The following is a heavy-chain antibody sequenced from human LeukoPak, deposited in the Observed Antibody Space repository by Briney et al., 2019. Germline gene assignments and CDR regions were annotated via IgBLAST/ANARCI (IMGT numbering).Heavy chain of an antibody. CDR1: GFTFSSYG. V-gene: IGHV3-30*18. D-gene: IGHD3-9*01. J-gene: IGHJ1*01. CDR2: ISCDGSNK. CDR3: AKDLPQYDILTGYLH. Sequence: PGGSLRLSCAASGFTFSSYGMHWVRQAPGKGLEWVAVISCDGSNKYYADSVKGRFTISRDNPKNTLYLQMNSLRAEDTAVYYCAKDLPQYDILTGYLHWGQGTLVTVSS.